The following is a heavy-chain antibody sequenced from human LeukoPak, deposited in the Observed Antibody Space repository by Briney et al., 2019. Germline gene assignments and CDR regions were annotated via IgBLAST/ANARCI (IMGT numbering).Heavy chain of an antibody. V-gene: IGHV3-7*05. Sequence: GGSLRLSCAASGFTFSSYWMSWVRQAPGKGLEWVANIKQDGSECYYVDSVKGRFTISRDNAKNSLYLQMNSLRAEDTAVYYCARDLLGITTRPSFDYWGQGTLVTVSS. CDR3: ARDLLGITTRPSFDY. CDR1: GFTFSSYW. J-gene: IGHJ4*02. CDR2: IKQDGSEC. D-gene: IGHD6-6*01.